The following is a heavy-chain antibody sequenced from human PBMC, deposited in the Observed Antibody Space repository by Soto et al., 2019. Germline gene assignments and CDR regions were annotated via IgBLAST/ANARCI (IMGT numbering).Heavy chain of an antibody. V-gene: IGHV1-2*04. CDR1: GYTFTGYY. Sequence: GASVKVSCKASGYTFTGYYMHWVRQAPGQGLEWMGWINPNSGGTNYAQKFQGWVTMTRDTSISTAYMELSRLRSDDTAVYYCARGGGFVVVPAAYPASYYYGMDVWGPGTKVTVSS. J-gene: IGHJ6*02. D-gene: IGHD2-2*01. CDR2: INPNSGGT. CDR3: ARGGGFVVVPAAYPASYYYGMDV.